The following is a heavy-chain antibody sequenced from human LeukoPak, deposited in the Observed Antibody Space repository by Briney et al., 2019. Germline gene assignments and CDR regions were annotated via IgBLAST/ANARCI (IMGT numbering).Heavy chain of an antibody. Sequence: GGSLRLSCAASGFTSSSYAMHWVRQAPGKGLEWVAVISYDGSNKYYADSVKGRFTISRDNSKNTLYLQMNSLRAEDTAVYYCARGDLYYDSSGYYWGQGTLVTVSS. D-gene: IGHD3-22*01. V-gene: IGHV3-30-3*01. J-gene: IGHJ4*02. CDR1: GFTSSSYA. CDR3: ARGDLYYDSSGYY. CDR2: ISYDGSNK.